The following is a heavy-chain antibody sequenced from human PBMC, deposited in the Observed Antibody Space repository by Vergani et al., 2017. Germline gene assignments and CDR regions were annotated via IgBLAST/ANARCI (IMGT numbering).Heavy chain of an antibody. CDR3: ASDTHSGQRADR. Sequence: QVQLQESGPGLVKSSETLSLTCSVSFDSIRNLYCNWIRQPPGKGLEWIGSIHYSENTNYNPSLMTRVTISVDTSKNQFSLTLTSVTAADTAVYYYASDTHSGQRADRWGQGILVTVTS. CDR2: IHYSENT. V-gene: IGHV4-59*11. D-gene: IGHD6-19*01. CDR1: FDSIRNLY. J-gene: IGHJ5*02.